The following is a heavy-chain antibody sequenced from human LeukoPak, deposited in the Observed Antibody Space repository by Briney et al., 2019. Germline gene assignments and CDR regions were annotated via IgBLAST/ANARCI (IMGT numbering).Heavy chain of an antibody. CDR1: GDSISDYD. CDR3: ARHPDTLIDALDI. CDR2: IYFTRSA. J-gene: IGHJ3*02. V-gene: IGHV4-59*08. Sequence: SVTLSLTCTVSGDSISDYDWVWIRQPPGKGLECIAHIYFTRSAYYNPSLESRVTFSLDTSKNQFSLKQTSVTAADTAVYYCARHPDTLIDALDIWGQGTMVTVSS.